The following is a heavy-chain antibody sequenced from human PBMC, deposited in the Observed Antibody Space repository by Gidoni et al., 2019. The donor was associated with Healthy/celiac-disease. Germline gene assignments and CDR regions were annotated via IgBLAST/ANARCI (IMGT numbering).Heavy chain of an antibody. CDR1: GGSISSSSYY. D-gene: IGHD1-26*01. CDR2: IYYSGST. Sequence: QLQLQESGPGLVKPSETLSLTCTVSGGSISSSSYYWGWIRQPPGKGLEWIGSIYYSGSTYYNPSLKSRVTISVDTSKNQFSLKLSSVTAADTAVYYCARYRGGSFYYFDYWGQGTLVTVSS. CDR3: ARYRGGSFYYFDY. V-gene: IGHV4-39*01. J-gene: IGHJ4*02.